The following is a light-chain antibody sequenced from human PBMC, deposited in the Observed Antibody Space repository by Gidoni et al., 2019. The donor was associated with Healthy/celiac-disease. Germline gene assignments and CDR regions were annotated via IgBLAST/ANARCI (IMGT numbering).Light chain of an antibody. J-gene: IGLJ2*01. CDR1: SSDVGGYNY. CDR2: EVS. V-gene: IGLV2-14*01. CDR3: SSYTSSSTLGVV. Sequence: HSALTQPASVSGSPAPSITISCTGPSSDVGGYNYVSWYQQPPGKAPKLMIYEVSNRPSGVSNRFSGSKSGNTASLTISGLQAEDEADYYCSSYTSSSTLGVVFGGGTKLTVL.